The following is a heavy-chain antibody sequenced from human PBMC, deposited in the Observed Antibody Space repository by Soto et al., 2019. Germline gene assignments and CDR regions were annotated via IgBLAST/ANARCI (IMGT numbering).Heavy chain of an antibody. CDR3: ACRPHPMRERFIAATRHHYYYYGMDV. D-gene: IGHD6-13*01. J-gene: IGHJ6*02. V-gene: IGHV1-69*06. CDR2: IIPIFGTA. Sequence: AASVKVSCKASGGTFSSYAISWVRQAPGQGLEWTGGIIPIFGTANYAQKFQGRVTITADKSTSTAYMELSSLRSEDTAVYYCACRPHPMRERFIAATRHHYYYYGMDVWGQGTTVTVSS. CDR1: GGTFSSYA.